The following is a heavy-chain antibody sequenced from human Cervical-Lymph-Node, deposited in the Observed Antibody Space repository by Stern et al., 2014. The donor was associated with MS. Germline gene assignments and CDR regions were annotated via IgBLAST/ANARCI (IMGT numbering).Heavy chain of an antibody. Sequence: EDQLVESGGGLVQPGGSLRLSCAASGFTFSDHYMDWVRQAPGQGLEWLGRLRKKGNRYSTEYAPSVKGKFTISRDDSKNSLYLQMNSLTTEDTAVYYCARIGPPLQDAFDIWGRGTMVTVSS. CDR1: GFTFSDHY. CDR2: LRKKGNRYST. CDR3: ARIGPPLQDAFDI. J-gene: IGHJ3*02. V-gene: IGHV3-72*01. D-gene: IGHD1-14*01.